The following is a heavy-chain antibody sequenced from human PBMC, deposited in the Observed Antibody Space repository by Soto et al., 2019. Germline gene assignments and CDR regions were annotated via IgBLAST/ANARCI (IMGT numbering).Heavy chain of an antibody. CDR3: ARDPTTVTYAFDI. Sequence: GGSLRLSCAASGFTFSSYSMNWVRQAPGKGLEWVSSITSSSSYIYYADSLKGRFTISRDNATNSLYLQMNSLRAEDTAVYYCARDPTTVTYAFDIWGQGTMVTVSS. CDR2: ITSSSSYI. J-gene: IGHJ3*02. CDR1: GFTFSSYS. D-gene: IGHD4-17*01. V-gene: IGHV3-21*01.